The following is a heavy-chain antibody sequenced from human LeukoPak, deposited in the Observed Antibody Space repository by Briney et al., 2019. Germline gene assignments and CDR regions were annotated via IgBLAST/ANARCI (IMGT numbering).Heavy chain of an antibody. V-gene: IGHV1-18*01. CDR3: ARDLPIAAAGTIHYYYYYGMDV. CDR2: ISAYNGNT. J-gene: IGHJ6*02. D-gene: IGHD6-13*01. Sequence: ASVNVSCMASGYTFTSYGISWVRQAPGQGLAWMGWISAYNGNTNYAQKLQGRVTMTTDTSTSTAYMELRSLRSDDTAVYYCARDLPIAAAGTIHYYYYYGMDVWGQGTTVTVS. CDR1: GYTFTSYG.